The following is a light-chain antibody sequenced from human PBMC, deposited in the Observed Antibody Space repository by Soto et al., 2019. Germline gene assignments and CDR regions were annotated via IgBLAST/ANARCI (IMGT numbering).Light chain of an antibody. CDR3: QQYNSYPWT. CDR2: KAS. J-gene: IGKJ1*01. Sequence: DIQMTQSPSTLSASVGDRVTITCRASQSISSWLAWYQQKPGKATKLLIYKASSLESGVPSRFSGSGSGTEFTLTISSLQPDDFATYYCQQYNSYPWTFGQGPKVEIK. CDR1: QSISSW. V-gene: IGKV1-5*03.